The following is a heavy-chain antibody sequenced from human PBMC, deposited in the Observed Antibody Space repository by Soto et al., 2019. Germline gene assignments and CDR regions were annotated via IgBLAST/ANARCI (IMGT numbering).Heavy chain of an antibody. CDR3: ARVFPEDYGMDV. Sequence: AVQVSCKSSGGTFSSYAISRVRQAPGQGLEWMGGIIPIFGTANYAQKFQGRVTITADESTSTAYMELSSLRSEDTAVYYCARVFPEDYGMDVWGQGTTVTVSS. CDR1: GGTFSSYA. V-gene: IGHV1-69*13. CDR2: IIPIFGTA. J-gene: IGHJ6*02. D-gene: IGHD3-3*01.